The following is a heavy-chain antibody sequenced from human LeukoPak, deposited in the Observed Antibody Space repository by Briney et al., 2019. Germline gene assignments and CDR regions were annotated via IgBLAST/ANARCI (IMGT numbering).Heavy chain of an antibody. CDR3: ARQSYDILTGYYGLDY. CDR1: GGSFSGYY. Sequence: SETLSLTCAVYGGSFSGYYWSWIRQPPGKGLEWIRKINHSGSTNYNPSLKSRVTISVDTSKNQFSLKLSSVTAADTAVYYCARQSYDILTGYYGLDYWGQGTLVTVSS. D-gene: IGHD3-9*01. J-gene: IGHJ4*02. V-gene: IGHV4-34*01. CDR2: INHSGST.